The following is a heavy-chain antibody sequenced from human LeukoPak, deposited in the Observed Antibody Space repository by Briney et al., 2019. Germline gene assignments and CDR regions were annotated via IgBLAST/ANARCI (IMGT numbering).Heavy chain of an antibody. CDR3: AKDPAVGAAAGQFDY. CDR2: ISYDGSNK. V-gene: IGHV3-30*18. Sequence: GRSLRLSCAASGFTFSSYGMHWVRQAPGKGLEWVAVISYDGSNKYYADSVKGRSTISRDNSKNTLYLQVNSLRAEDTAVYYCAKDPAVGAAAGQFDYWGQGTLVTVSS. D-gene: IGHD6-13*01. J-gene: IGHJ4*02. CDR1: GFTFSSYG.